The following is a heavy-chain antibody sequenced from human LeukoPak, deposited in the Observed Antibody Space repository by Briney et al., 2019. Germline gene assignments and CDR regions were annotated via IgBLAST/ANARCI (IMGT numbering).Heavy chain of an antibody. V-gene: IGHV1-3*01. J-gene: IGHJ3*02. CDR1: GYTFTSYT. CDR2: INVDKGNT. D-gene: IGHD6-13*01. CDR3: ARGSSTWSNAFDT. Sequence: GASVTVSCMASGYTFTSYTMHWVRQAPGQRLEWMGWINVDKGNTKYSQKFQDRVIISWDTSASIAYMELSSLRSEDTAVFYCARGSSTWSNAFDTWGQGTMVTVPS.